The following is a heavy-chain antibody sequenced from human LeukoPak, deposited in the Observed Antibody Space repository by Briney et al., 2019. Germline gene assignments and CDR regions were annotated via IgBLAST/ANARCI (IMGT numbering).Heavy chain of an antibody. V-gene: IGHV1-18*04. D-gene: IGHD3-22*01. CDR1: GYTFIGYY. J-gene: IGHJ4*02. Sequence: ASVKVSCKASGYTFIGYYMHWVRQAPGQGLEWMGWISAYNGNTNYAQKLQGRVTMTTDTSTSTAYMELRSLRSDDTAVYYCARVPPDSSGYYVYYFDYWGQGTLVTVSS. CDR2: ISAYNGNT. CDR3: ARVPPDSSGYYVYYFDY.